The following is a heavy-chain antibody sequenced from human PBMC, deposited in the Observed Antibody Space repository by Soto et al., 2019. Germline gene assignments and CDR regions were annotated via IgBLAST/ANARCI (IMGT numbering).Heavy chain of an antibody. CDR1: GYSFTSYW. V-gene: IGHV5-51*01. CDR2: IYPGDSDT. Sequence: GASLKISCKGSGYSFTSYWIGWVRQMPGKGLEWMGIIYPGDSDTRYSPSFQGQVTISADKSISTAYLQWSSLKASDTAMYYCARQMYSSGWYCDYWGQGTLVTVSS. D-gene: IGHD6-19*01. J-gene: IGHJ4*02. CDR3: ARQMYSSGWYCDY.